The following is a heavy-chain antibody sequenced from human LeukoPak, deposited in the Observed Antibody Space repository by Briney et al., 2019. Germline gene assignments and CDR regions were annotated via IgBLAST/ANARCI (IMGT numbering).Heavy chain of an antibody. J-gene: IGHJ6*02. D-gene: IGHD6-13*01. CDR1: GFTFSNYA. Sequence: GSLRLSCAASGFTFSNYAMSWVRQAPGKGLEWVSGISGSAGSTYYADSVKGRFTISRDNSKNTLYLQMNSLTDDDTAVYYCAREPLAAAGYYYGMDVWGQGTTVTVSS. CDR2: ISGSAGST. V-gene: IGHV3-23*01. CDR3: AREPLAAAGYYYGMDV.